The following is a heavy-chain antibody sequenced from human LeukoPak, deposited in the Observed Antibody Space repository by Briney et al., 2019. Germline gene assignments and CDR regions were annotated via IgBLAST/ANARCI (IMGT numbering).Heavy chain of an antibody. V-gene: IGHV3-23*01. CDR2: ISGSGGST. Sequence: GGSLRLSCAASGFTFSSYVMSWVRQAPGKGLEWVSHISGSGGSTYHADSVKGRFTISRDNSKNTLYLQMNSLRAEDTAVYYCARLRAAAEDAFDIWGQGTMVTVSS. CDR1: GFTFSSYV. D-gene: IGHD6-13*01. CDR3: ARLRAAAEDAFDI. J-gene: IGHJ3*02.